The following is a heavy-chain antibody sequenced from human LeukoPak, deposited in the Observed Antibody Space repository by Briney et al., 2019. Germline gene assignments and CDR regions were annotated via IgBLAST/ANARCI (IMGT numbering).Heavy chain of an antibody. CDR3: AKYHYGDLSYYYYYYGMDV. CDR1: GFTFSSYA. D-gene: IGHD4-17*01. CDR2: ISGSGGST. Sequence: GGSLRLSCAASGFTFSSYAMSWVRQAPGKGLEWVSAISGSGGSTYYADSVKGRFTISRDNSKNTLYLQMNSLRAEDTAVYYCAKYHYGDLSYYYYYYGMDVWGKGTTVTVSS. J-gene: IGHJ6*04. V-gene: IGHV3-23*01.